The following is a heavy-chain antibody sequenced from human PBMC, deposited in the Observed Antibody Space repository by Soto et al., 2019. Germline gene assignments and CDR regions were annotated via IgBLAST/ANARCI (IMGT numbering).Heavy chain of an antibody. CDR2: IYPGDSDT. V-gene: IGHV5-51*01. Sequence: GESLKISCKGSGYSFTSYWIGWVRQMPGKGLEWMGIIYPGDSDTRYSPSFQGQVTISADKSISTAYLQWSSLKASDTAMYYCAREVGDYTAMAQYYYYGMDVWGQGTTVTVS. CDR1: GYSFTSYW. D-gene: IGHD5-18*01. J-gene: IGHJ6*02. CDR3: AREVGDYTAMAQYYYYGMDV.